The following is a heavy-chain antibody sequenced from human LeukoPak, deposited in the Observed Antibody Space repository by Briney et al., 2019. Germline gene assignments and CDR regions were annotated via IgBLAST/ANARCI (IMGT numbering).Heavy chain of an antibody. CDR1: GLTFSSYW. CDR2: INSDGSST. CDR3: ARGSYSHYGMDV. V-gene: IGHV3-74*01. J-gene: IGHJ6*02. Sequence: GSLRLSCAASGLTFSSYWMHWVRQGPGKGLVWVSRINSDGSSTRYADSVKGRFTIPRDNAKNTLYLQMNSLRAEDTAVYYCARGSYSHYGMDVWGQGTTVTVSS. D-gene: IGHD1-26*01.